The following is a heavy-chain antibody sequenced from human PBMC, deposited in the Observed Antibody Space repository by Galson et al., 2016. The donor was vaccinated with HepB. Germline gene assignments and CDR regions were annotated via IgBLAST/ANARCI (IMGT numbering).Heavy chain of an antibody. CDR2: ILVGAGNT. V-gene: IGHV1-58*01. Sequence: SVKVSCKASGFTFTSSAVQWVRQARGQGLEWIGWILVGAGNTNYAQSFQGRFTISRDNSKSTLYLQLSDLRAEDTAVYYCAKDVWCSRADCYAAFDSWGRGTLVTVSS. J-gene: IGHJ4*02. CDR3: AKDVWCSRADCYAAFDS. D-gene: IGHD2-2*01. CDR1: GFTFTSSA.